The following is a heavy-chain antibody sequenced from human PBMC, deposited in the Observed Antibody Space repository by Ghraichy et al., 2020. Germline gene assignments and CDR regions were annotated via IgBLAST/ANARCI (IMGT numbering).Heavy chain of an antibody. V-gene: IGHV3-48*02. CDR3: ARDFRVRAVVPSVMTSFDI. D-gene: IGHD2-2*01. Sequence: GGSLRLSCAASGFTFSYVSMNWVRKAPGKGLEWVSYISSSGRTTSYADSVKGRFTIPRDNATDSLYLPMNSLRDEDTAVYYCARDFRVRAVVPSVMTSFDIWGQGTMVTVSS. J-gene: IGHJ3*02. CDR1: GFTFSYVS. CDR2: ISSSGRTT.